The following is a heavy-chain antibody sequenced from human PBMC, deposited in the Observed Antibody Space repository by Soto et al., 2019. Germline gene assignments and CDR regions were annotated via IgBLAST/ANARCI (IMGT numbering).Heavy chain of an antibody. Sequence: ASVKVSCKASGYTFTTYGLSWVRQAPGQGLEWMGWISPYNGNTKYGQKLQGRVTMTTDTSTNAAYMELTSLRSDDTAVYYCARVYGPLYFDYWGQGTLVTVSS. D-gene: IGHD3-10*01. CDR1: GYTFTTYG. CDR3: ARVYGPLYFDY. J-gene: IGHJ4*02. V-gene: IGHV1-18*01. CDR2: ISPYNGNT.